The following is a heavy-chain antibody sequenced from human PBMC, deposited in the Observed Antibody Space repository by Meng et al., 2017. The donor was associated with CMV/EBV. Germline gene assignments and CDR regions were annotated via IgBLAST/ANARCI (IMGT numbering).Heavy chain of an antibody. CDR3: ARETNPYYDFWSGYSGVDAFDI. CDR2: IYHSGST. Sequence: SETLSLTCTVSGYSISSGYYWGWIRQPPGKGLEWIGSIYHSGSTYYNPSLKSRVTISVDTSKNQFSLKLSSVTAADRAVYYCARETNPYYDFWSGYSGVDAFDIWGQGTMVTVSS. J-gene: IGHJ3*02. D-gene: IGHD3-3*01. CDR1: GYSISSGYY. V-gene: IGHV4-38-2*02.